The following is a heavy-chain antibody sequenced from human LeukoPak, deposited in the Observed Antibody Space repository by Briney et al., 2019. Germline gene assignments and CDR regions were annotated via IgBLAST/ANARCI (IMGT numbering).Heavy chain of an antibody. CDR1: GFTFSSYA. CDR3: AKASSSWYLGQGLDY. D-gene: IGHD6-13*01. Sequence: GGSPRLSCAASGFTFSSYAMSWVRQAPGKGLEWVSAISGSGGSTYYADSVKGRFTISRDNSKNTLYLQMNSLRAEDTAVYYCAKASSSWYLGQGLDYWGQGTLVTVSS. CDR2: ISGSGGST. V-gene: IGHV3-23*01. J-gene: IGHJ4*02.